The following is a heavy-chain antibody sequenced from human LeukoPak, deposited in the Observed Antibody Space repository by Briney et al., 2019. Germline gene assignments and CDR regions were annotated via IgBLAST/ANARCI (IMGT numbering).Heavy chain of an antibody. CDR3: ARWGDGDAFDI. D-gene: IGHD2-21*02. J-gene: IGHJ3*02. CDR2: VYPDDSDT. CDR1: GYSFTTYW. V-gene: IGHV5-51*01. Sequence: GESLKISCKGSGYSFTTYWIGWVRQMPGKGVEWMGIVYPDDSDTRYSPSFQGRVTISADKSISTAYLQWSSLKASDTAMYYCARWGDGDAFDIWGQGTMVTVSS.